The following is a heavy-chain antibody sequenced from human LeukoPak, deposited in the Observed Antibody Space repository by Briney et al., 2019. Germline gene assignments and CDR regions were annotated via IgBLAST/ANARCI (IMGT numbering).Heavy chain of an antibody. V-gene: IGHV3-30*02. D-gene: IGHD4-23*01. CDR3: AKEIDYGGSNWFDP. Sequence: PGGSLRLSCAASGFTFSSYGMHWVRQAPGKGLEWVAFIRYDGSNKYYADSVKGRFTISRDNSKNTQYLQMNSLRAEDTAVYYCAKEIDYGGSNWFDPWGQGTLVTVSS. CDR1: GFTFSSYG. J-gene: IGHJ5*02. CDR2: IRYDGSNK.